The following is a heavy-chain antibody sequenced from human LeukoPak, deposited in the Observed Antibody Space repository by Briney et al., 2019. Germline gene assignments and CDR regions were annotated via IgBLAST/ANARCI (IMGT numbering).Heavy chain of an antibody. CDR2: INTNSGGT. CDR3: ARDRYCSGGICYFTDDY. J-gene: IGHJ4*02. D-gene: IGHD2-15*01. Sequence: ASVKVSCKASGYTFTGYYMHWVRQAPGQGLEWMGWINTNSGGTYSAQKFQGRVTMTRDTSISTAYMELSRLRSDDTAVYYCARDRYCSGGICYFTDDYWGQGTLVTVFS. CDR1: GYTFTGYY. V-gene: IGHV1-2*02.